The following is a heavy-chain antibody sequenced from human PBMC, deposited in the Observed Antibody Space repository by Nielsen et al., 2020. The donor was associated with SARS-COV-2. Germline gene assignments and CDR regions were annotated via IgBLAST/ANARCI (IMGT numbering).Heavy chain of an antibody. CDR1: GFTFSNSF. CDR2: IKEDGSVK. CDR3: AHGVRGAY. V-gene: IGHV3-7*05. Sequence: GESLKISCAASGFTFSNSFMTWVRQAPGKGLEWVAKIKEDGSVKLYVDSVRGRFTISRDNAQKSGYLQMNSLRAEATAVYYCAHGVRGAYWGQGALVTVSS. J-gene: IGHJ4*02. D-gene: IGHD3-10*01.